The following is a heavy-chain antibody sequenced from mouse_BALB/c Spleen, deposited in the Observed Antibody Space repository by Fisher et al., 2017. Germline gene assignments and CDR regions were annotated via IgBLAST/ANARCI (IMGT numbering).Heavy chain of an antibody. J-gene: IGHJ4*01. Sequence: KFKGKATLTVDKSSSTAYMQLNSLTSEDSAVYYCARSRYYYAMDYWGQGTSVTVSS. D-gene: IGHD2-12*01. V-gene: IGHV1-39*01. CDR3: ARSRYYYAMDY.